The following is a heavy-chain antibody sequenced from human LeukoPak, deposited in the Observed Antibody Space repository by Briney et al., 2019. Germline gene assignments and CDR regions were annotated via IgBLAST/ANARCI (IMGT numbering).Heavy chain of an antibody. J-gene: IGHJ4*02. CDR3: ARRYCSSTSCYPDY. D-gene: IGHD2-2*01. CDR2: IYYSGST. Sequence: SETLSLTCTVSGGSISSYYWSWIRQPPGKGLEWIGYIYYSGSTDYNPSLKSRVTISVDTSKNQFSLKLSSVTTADTAVYYCARRYCSSTSCYPDYWGQGTLVTVSS. CDR1: GGSISSYY. V-gene: IGHV4-59*08.